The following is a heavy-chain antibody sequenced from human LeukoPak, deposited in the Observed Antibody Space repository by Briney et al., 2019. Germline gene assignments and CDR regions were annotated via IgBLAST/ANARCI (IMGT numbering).Heavy chain of an antibody. CDR3: ARGRLRFYYYYGMDV. CDR2: INHSGST. CDR1: GGSFSGYY. Sequence: MTSETLSLTCAVYGGSFSGYYWSWIRQPPGKGLEWIGEINHSGSTNYNPSLKSRVTISVDTSKNQFSLKLSSVTAADTAVYCCARGRLRFYYYYGMDVWGQGTTVTVSS. V-gene: IGHV4-34*01. J-gene: IGHJ6*02. D-gene: IGHD5-12*01.